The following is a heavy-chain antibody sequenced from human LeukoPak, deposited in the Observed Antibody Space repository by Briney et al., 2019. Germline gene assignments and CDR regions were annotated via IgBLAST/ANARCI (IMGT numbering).Heavy chain of an antibody. Sequence: GGSLRLSCAASGFTFSSYAMNWVRQAPGKGLEWVSFISGSGDTTYYADSVKGRFTISRDSSKNTLYLQMNSLRAEDTAVYYCAKDVCTSPRCLLYFDSWGQGTLVTVSS. V-gene: IGHV3-23*01. CDR2: ISGSGDTT. CDR3: AKDVCTSPRCLLYFDS. D-gene: IGHD2-8*01. CDR1: GFTFSSYA. J-gene: IGHJ4*02.